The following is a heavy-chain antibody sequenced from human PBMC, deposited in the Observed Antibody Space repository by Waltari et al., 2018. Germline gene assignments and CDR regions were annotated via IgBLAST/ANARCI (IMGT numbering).Heavy chain of an antibody. D-gene: IGHD2-2*01. CDR3: VXESXVPSASTRWFDX. J-gene: IGHJ5*02. CDR2: XSYDGXKT. Sequence: QVQXVXSGGXVVQPGRSLXLSCAASGFTLGGFGLPWVRQVPGRALXWVAVXSYDGXKTYHXDSVRGRFTVXRDNTKNTLYLQMNSLRXEDTAVYYXVXESXVPSASTRWFDXWGQGTLVTVSS. V-gene: IGHV3-30*03. CDR1: GFTLGGFG.